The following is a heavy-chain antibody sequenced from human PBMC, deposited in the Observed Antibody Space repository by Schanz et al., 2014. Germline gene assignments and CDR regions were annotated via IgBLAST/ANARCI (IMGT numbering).Heavy chain of an antibody. CDR3: AKQIHYDILTVTRN. D-gene: IGHD3-9*01. Sequence: ADLVESGGGLIQRGESLRLSCSASGFSFSSYSMNWVRQAPGKGLEWVAVIWSDGSTKYYADSVKGRFTISRDNSKNTLYLQMNSLRAEDTAVYYCAKQIHYDILTVTRNWGQGTLVTVSS. CDR2: IWSDGSTK. V-gene: IGHV3-33*08. J-gene: IGHJ4*02. CDR1: GFSFSSYS.